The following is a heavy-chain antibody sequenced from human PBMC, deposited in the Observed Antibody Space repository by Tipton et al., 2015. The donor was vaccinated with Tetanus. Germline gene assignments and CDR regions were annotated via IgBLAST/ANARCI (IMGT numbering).Heavy chain of an antibody. D-gene: IGHD6-13*01. Sequence: SLRLSCAAPGFTFSSYGMHWVRQAPGKGLEWVAVIWYDGSNKYYADSVKGRFTISRDNSKNTLYLQMNSLRAEDTAVYYCARDRRSFIAAVTPYGMDVWGQGTTVTVSS. V-gene: IGHV3-33*01. CDR3: ARDRRSFIAAVTPYGMDV. J-gene: IGHJ6*02. CDR1: GFTFSSYG. CDR2: IWYDGSNK.